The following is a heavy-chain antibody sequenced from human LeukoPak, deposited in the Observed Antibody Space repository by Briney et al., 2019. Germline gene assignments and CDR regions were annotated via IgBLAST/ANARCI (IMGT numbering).Heavy chain of an antibody. V-gene: IGHV4-59*01. CDR2: IYYTGST. CDR3: ARTLSRWDPFDY. D-gene: IGHD1-26*01. Sequence: TSETLSLTCTISGGSISSYFWSWIRQPPGKGLEWIGYIYYTGSTNYSPSLKSRVIISLDTSKNQFSLKLSSVTAADTAVYYCARTLSRWDPFDYWGQGTLVTVSS. J-gene: IGHJ4*02. CDR1: GGSISSYF.